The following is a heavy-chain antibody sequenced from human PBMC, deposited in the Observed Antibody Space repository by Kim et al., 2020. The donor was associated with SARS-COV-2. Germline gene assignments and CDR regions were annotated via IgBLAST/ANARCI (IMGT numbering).Heavy chain of an antibody. J-gene: IGHJ3*02. D-gene: IGHD3-10*01. Sequence: SLKGPFTISRDKSKNTLYIKMNSLRAEDTAVYYCAREVGSGEAFDIWGQGTMVTVSS. CDR3: AREVGSGEAFDI. V-gene: IGHV3-53*01.